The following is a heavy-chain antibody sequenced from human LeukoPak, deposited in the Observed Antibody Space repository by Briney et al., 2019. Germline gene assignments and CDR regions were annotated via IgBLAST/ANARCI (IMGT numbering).Heavy chain of an antibody. D-gene: IGHD3-3*01. Sequence: GGSLTLSCAVSGFTLSNYGMSWVRQAPGKGLELVAGISGSGGSTNYPDSVRGRVSISRDNPKNTLFLQMNSLRVDHTAVYYCARDVAPLEWLDVWGQGTTVTVSS. CDR2: ISGSGGST. J-gene: IGHJ6*02. CDR3: ARDVAPLEWLDV. V-gene: IGHV3-23*01. CDR1: GFTLSNYG.